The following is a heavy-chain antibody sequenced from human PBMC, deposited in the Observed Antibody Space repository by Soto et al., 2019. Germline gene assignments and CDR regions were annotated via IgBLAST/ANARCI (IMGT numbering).Heavy chain of an antibody. V-gene: IGHV3-30*18. D-gene: IGHD3-16*01. CDR3: AKGPAGGDTHRSADY. CDR1: GFTFSNYG. Sequence: GGSLRLSCAASGFTFSNYGMHWVRQAPGKGLEWVAVIRNDGSNEYYADSVKGRFTISRDNPKHTLYLQMNSPRAEDTAVYYCAKGPAGGDTHRSADYWGQGALVTVSS. CDR2: IRNDGSNE. J-gene: IGHJ4*02.